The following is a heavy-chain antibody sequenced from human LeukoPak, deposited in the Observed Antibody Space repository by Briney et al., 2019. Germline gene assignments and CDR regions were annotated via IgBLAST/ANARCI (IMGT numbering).Heavy chain of an antibody. CDR1: GFTFSSYW. CDR3: AKEGAITGTTSGYIAY. CDR2: ISGSGGST. Sequence: GGSLRLSCAASGFTFSSYWMHWVRQAPGKGLEWVSDISGSGGSTYYADSVKGRFTISRDNSKNTLYLQMNSLRAEDTAPYYCAKEGAITGTTSGYIAYWGQGTLVTVSS. J-gene: IGHJ4*02. V-gene: IGHV3-23*01. D-gene: IGHD1-20*01.